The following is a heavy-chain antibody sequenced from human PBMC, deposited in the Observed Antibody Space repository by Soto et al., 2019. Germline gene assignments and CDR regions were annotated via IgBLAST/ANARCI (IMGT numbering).Heavy chain of an antibody. V-gene: IGHV3-33*01. Sequence: GGSLRLSCAASGFTFSSYGMHWVRQAPGKGLEWVAVIWYDGSNKYYADSVKGRFTISRDNSKNTLYLQMNSLRAEDTAVYYCARDLYDFWSGYDRHHNWFDPWGQGTLVTVSS. J-gene: IGHJ5*02. CDR2: IWYDGSNK. D-gene: IGHD3-3*01. CDR3: ARDLYDFWSGYDRHHNWFDP. CDR1: GFTFSSYG.